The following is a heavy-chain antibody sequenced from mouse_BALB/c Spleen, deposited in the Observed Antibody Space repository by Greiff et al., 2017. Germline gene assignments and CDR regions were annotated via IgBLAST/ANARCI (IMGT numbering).Heavy chain of an antibody. CDR1: GFNIKDTY. D-gene: IGHD1-1*01. Sequence: VQLQQSGAELVKPGASVKLSCTASGFNIKDTYMHWVKQRPEQGLEWIGRIDPANGNTKYDPKFQGKATITADTSSNTAYLQLSSLTSEDTAVYYCTTVVSYVDYYAMDYWGQGTSVTVSS. J-gene: IGHJ4*01. CDR2: IDPANGNT. CDR3: TTVVSYVDYYAMDY. V-gene: IGHV14-3*02.